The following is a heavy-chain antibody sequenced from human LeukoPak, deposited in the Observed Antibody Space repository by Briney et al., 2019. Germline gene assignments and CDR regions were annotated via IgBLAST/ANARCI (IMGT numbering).Heavy chain of an antibody. CDR2: IYTSGST. J-gene: IGHJ3*01. CDR3: TRSDGYGLVGI. V-gene: IGHV4-4*07. D-gene: IGHD3-10*01. Sequence: PSETLSLTCTVSGGSITIYYWSWIRQPAGKGLEWIGRIYTSGSTNYNPSLKSRVTMSVDTSKNQFSLKLSSVTAADTAVYYCTRSDGYGLVGIWGQGTMVTVSS. CDR1: GGSITIYY.